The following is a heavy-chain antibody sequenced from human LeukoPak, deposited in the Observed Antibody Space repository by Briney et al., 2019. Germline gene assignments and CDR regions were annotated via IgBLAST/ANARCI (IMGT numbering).Heavy chain of an antibody. V-gene: IGHV1-46*01. D-gene: IGHD1-26*01. CDR3: ARALPNSGSYLDAFDI. J-gene: IGHJ3*02. CDR1: GYTFTSYY. Sequence: ASVKVSCKASGYTFTSYYMHWVRQAPGQGLEWMGIINPSGGSTSYAQKFQGRVTMTRDTSTSTVYMELSSLRSEDTAVYYCARALPNSGSYLDAFDIWGQGTVVTVSS. CDR2: INPSGGST.